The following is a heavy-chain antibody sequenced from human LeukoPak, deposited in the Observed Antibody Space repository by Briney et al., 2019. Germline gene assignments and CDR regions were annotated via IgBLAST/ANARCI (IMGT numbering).Heavy chain of an antibody. CDR3: ARVGDPGPPKFDY. CDR1: GYTFTGYY. Sequence: ASVKVSCKASGYTFTGYYMHWVRQAPGKGLEWMGGFDPEDGETIYAQKFQGRVTMTEDTSTDTAYMELSSLRSEDTAVYYCARVGDPGPPKFDYWGQGTLVTVSS. J-gene: IGHJ4*02. V-gene: IGHV1-24*01. D-gene: IGHD3-10*01. CDR2: FDPEDGET.